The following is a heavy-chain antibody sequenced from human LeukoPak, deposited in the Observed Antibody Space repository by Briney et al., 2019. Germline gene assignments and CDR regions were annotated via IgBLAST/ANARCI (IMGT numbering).Heavy chain of an antibody. Sequence: SVTLSCKASTGTFSRYAIRWVRQAPGQGLECIAGIIPIFATANYAQKFQGRVTITTDESTSTAYMELSSLRSEDTAVYYCAGGRGRFDPWGQGTLVTVSS. V-gene: IGHV1-69*05. CDR2: IIPIFATA. D-gene: IGHD1-26*01. CDR1: TGTFSRYA. J-gene: IGHJ5*02. CDR3: AGGRGRFDP.